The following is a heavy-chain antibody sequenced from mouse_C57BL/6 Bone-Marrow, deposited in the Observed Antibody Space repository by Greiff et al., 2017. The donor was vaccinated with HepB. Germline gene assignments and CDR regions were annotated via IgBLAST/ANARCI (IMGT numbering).Heavy chain of an antibody. V-gene: IGHV1-72*01. D-gene: IGHD4-1*01. CDR2: IDPNSGGT. J-gene: IGHJ4*01. Sequence: QVQLQQPGAELVKPGASVKLSCKASGYTFTSYWMHWVKQRPGRGLEWIGRIDPNSGGTKYNEKFKSKATLTVDKPSSTAYMQLSSLTSEDSAVYYCARSGSNGDYYLYYAMDYWGQGTSVTVSS. CDR1: GYTFTSYW. CDR3: ARSGSNGDYYLYYAMDY.